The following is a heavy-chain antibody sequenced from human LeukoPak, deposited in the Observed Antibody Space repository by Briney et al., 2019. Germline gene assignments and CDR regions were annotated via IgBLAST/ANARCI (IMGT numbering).Heavy chain of an antibody. V-gene: IGHV3-30*18. CDR1: GFTFSSYW. CDR2: ISYDGSNK. CDR3: AKDGPETDSSFDY. D-gene: IGHD3-3*01. Sequence: GGSLRLSCAASGFTFSSYWMSWVRQAPGKGLEWVAVISYDGSNKYYADSVKGRFTISRDNSKNTLYLQMNSLRAEDTAVYYCAKDGPETDSSFDYWGQGTLVTVSS. J-gene: IGHJ4*02.